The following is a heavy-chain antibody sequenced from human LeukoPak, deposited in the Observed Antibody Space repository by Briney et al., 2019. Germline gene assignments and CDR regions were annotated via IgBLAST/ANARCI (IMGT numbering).Heavy chain of an antibody. J-gene: IGHJ4*02. V-gene: IGHV4-59*12. CDR2: VDHTGST. D-gene: IGHD6-19*01. CDR3: ARSLSSGWFPFDY. Sequence: SETLSLTCTVSDDSITMYYWTWIRQPPGKGLEWIGYVDHTGSTKFNPSLNGRVSISRDTSKNFFSLRLRSVTAADTAVYYCARSLSSGWFPFDYWGQGTLVTVSS. CDR1: DDSITMYY.